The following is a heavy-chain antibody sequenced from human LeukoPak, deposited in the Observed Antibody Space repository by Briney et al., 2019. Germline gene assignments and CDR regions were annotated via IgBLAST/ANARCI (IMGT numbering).Heavy chain of an antibody. Sequence: ASVKVSCKASGYTFTGYYMHWVRQAPGQGLEWMGWINPNSGGTNYAQKFQGRVTMTRDTSISTAYMELSRLRSDDTAVYYCAREVGSVVTTLAFDIWGQGTMVTVSS. D-gene: IGHD2-21*02. V-gene: IGHV1-2*02. CDR3: AREVGSVVTTLAFDI. J-gene: IGHJ3*02. CDR1: GYTFTGYY. CDR2: INPNSGGT.